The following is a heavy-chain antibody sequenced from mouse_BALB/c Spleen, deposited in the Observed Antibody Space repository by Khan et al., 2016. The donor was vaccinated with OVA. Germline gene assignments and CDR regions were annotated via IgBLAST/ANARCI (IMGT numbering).Heavy chain of an antibody. Sequence: EVQLVETGGDLVKPGGSLKLSCAASGFTFSSYSMSWVRQTPDKRLEWVATISSGGDYTYYPDSVKGRFTISRDNARNTLYLQMSSLKAEDTVVYSCASNLTGSFAYWGQGTLVTVSA. D-gene: IGHD4-1*01. CDR1: GFTFSSYS. J-gene: IGHJ3*01. CDR3: ASNLTGSFAY. V-gene: IGHV5-6*01. CDR2: ISSGGDYT.